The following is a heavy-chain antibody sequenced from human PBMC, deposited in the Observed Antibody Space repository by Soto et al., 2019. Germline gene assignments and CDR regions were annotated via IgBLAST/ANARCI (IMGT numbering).Heavy chain of an antibody. V-gene: IGHV3-21*01. CDR3: ARDINASSQWLVPMGPKGGVYNWFYP. CDR2: ISSSSSYI. D-gene: IGHD6-19*01. J-gene: IGHJ5*02. CDR1: GFTFSSYS. Sequence: PGGSLRLSCAASGFTFSSYSMNWVRQAPGKGLEWVSSISSSSSYIYYADSVKGRFTISRDNAKNSLYLQMNSLRAEDTALYYCARDINASSQWLVPMGPKGGVYNWFYPWGQGTLVTASS.